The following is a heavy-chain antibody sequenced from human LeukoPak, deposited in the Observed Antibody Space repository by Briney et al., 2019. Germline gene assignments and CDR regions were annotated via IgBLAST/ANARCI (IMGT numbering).Heavy chain of an antibody. D-gene: IGHD3-10*01. Sequence: ASVKVSCTALGHTFTSNYVIWVRQAPGQGPEWVGWIDPNNGATYYAQQFQGRVTMARDTSSATVYMELDSLTSDDTAVYYCARDLKDDGFGAEGSLDFWGQGTLATVSS. CDR3: ARDLKDDGFGAEGSLDF. V-gene: IGHV1-2*02. J-gene: IGHJ4*02. CDR1: GHTFTSNY. CDR2: IDPNNGAT.